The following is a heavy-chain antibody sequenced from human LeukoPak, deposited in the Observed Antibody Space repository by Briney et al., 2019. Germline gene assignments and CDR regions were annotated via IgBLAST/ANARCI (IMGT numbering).Heavy chain of an antibody. V-gene: IGHV1-69*04. CDR3: ARAGEYSSSWEDGDYVPNWFDP. CDR1: GGTFSSYA. D-gene: IGHD6-13*01. Sequence: SVKVSCKASGGTFSSYAISWVRQAPGQGLEWMGRIIPILGIANYAQKFQGRVTITADKSTSTAYMELSSLRPEDTAVYYCARAGEYSSSWEDGDYVPNWFDPWGQGTLVTVSS. CDR2: IIPILGIA. J-gene: IGHJ5*02.